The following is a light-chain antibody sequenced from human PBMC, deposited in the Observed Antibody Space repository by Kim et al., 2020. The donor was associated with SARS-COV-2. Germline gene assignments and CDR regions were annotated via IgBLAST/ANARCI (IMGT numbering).Light chain of an antibody. CDR1: ESINRW. CDR3: LQYFSFPLT. J-gene: IGKJ4*01. CDR2: EAS. V-gene: IGKV1-5*03. Sequence: ASVGDRVTITCRASESINRWLAWYQQKPGKAPKLLIYEASTLESGVPSRFGGSGSGTEFTLAISSLQPDDVATYYCLQYFSFPLTFGGGTKVDIK.